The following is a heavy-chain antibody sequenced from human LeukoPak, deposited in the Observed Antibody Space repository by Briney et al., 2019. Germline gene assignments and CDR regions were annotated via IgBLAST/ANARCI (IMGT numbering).Heavy chain of an antibody. CDR2: ISYSGST. CDR1: GVSISSYY. D-gene: IGHD6-6*01. V-gene: IGHV4-59*08. CDR3: ASLSIAPRAFDY. J-gene: IGHJ4*02. Sequence: PSETLSLTCTVSGVSISSYYWSWIRQPPGKGLEWIGYISYSGSTNYNPSLKSRVTISLDTSKNQFSLKLSSVTAADTAVYYCASLSIAPRAFDYWGQGTLVTVSS.